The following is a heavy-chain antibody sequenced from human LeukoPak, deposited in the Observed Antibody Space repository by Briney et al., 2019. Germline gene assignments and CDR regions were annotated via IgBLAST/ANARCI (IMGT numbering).Heavy chain of an antibody. CDR2: IYYSGST. D-gene: IGHD1-26*01. Sequence: SETLSLTCTVSGGSISSGGYYWSWIRQHPGKGLEWIGYIYYSGSTYYNPSLKSRVTISVGTSKNQFSLKLSSVTAADTAVYYCAIVVGATIWYWGQGTLVTVSS. CDR3: AIVVGATIWY. J-gene: IGHJ4*02. CDR1: GGSISSGGYY. V-gene: IGHV4-31*03.